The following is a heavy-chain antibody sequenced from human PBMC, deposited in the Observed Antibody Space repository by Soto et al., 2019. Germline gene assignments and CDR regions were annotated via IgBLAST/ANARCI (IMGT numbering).Heavy chain of an antibody. V-gene: IGHV1-24*01. J-gene: IGHJ4*02. Sequence: ASVEVSCKVSGYTLTELSMHWVRQAPGKGLEWMGGFDPEDGETIYAQKFQGRVTMTEDTSTDTAYMELSSLRSEDTAVYYCATVPPYCSSTRCYLGYCSGGSCYFYWGQGTLVPVSS. CDR3: ATVPPYCSSTRCYLGYCSGGSCYFY. D-gene: IGHD2-15*01. CDR2: FDPEDGET. CDR1: GYTLTELS.